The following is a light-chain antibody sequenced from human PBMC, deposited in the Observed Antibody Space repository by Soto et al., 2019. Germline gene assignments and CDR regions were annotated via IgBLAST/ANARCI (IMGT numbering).Light chain of an antibody. Sequence: DIQMTQSPSTLPALVGDRFTITCRASKSISSWLAWYQQKPGKTPKLLIYDASSLESGVPSRFSGSGSGTEFTLTISSLQTDDFATYYCQQYNSYSPWTFGQGTKVEIK. CDR3: QQYNSYSPWT. CDR2: DAS. CDR1: KSISSW. J-gene: IGKJ1*01. V-gene: IGKV1-5*01.